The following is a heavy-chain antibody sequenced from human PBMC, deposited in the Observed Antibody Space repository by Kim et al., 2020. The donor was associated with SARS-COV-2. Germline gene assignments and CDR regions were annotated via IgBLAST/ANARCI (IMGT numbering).Heavy chain of an antibody. D-gene: IGHD6-13*01. Sequence: SSNPSLRSRVTLSVEPSKNQFSLKLSSVPAADTAVFYCTRHLSGSSWFDYWGQGTLVTVSS. V-gene: IGHV4-39*01. CDR3: TRHLSGSSWFDY. J-gene: IGHJ4*02.